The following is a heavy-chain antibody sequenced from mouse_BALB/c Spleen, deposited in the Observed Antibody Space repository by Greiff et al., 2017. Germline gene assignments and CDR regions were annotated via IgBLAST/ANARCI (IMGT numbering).Heavy chain of an antibody. J-gene: IGHJ3*01. Sequence: QVQLQQSGAELVKPGASVKLSCKASGYTFTSYWMHWVKQRPGQGLEWIGEINPSNGRTNYNEKFKSKATLTVDKSSSTAYMQLSSLTSEDSAVYYCARGAYGNCFAYWGQGTLVTVSA. CDR1: GYTFTSYW. V-gene: IGHV1S81*02. CDR2: INPSNGRT. CDR3: ARGAYGNCFAY. D-gene: IGHD2-1*01.